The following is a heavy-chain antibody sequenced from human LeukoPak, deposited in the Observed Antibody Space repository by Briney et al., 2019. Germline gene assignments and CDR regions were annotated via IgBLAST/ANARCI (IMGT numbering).Heavy chain of an antibody. D-gene: IGHD5-24*01. CDR3: ARGGDGYKLGAFDI. Sequence: GGSLRLSCAASGFTFSSYWMSWVRQAPGKGLEWVANIKQDGSEKYYVDSVKGRFAISRDNAKNSLYLQMNSLRAEDTAVYYCARGGDGYKLGAFDIWGQGTMVTVSS. CDR2: IKQDGSEK. CDR1: GFTFSSYW. V-gene: IGHV3-7*01. J-gene: IGHJ3*02.